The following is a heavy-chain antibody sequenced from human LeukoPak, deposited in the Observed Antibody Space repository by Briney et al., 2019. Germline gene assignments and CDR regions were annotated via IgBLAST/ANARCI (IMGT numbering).Heavy chain of an antibody. CDR2: IYYSGST. Sequence: SETLSLTCAVYGGSFSTYYWSWIRQPPGKGLEWIGYIYYSGSTNYNPSLKSRVTISVETSKNEFSLKLRSVTAADTAVYYCARVTGYRIEDYFDYWGQGTLVTVSS. CDR3: ARVTGYRIEDYFDY. D-gene: IGHD6-13*01. CDR1: GGSFSTYY. V-gene: IGHV4-59*01. J-gene: IGHJ4*02.